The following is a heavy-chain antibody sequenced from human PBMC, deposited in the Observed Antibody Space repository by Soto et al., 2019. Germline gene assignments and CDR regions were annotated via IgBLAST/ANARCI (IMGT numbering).Heavy chain of an antibody. Sequence: GGSLRLSCAASGFTFSSYSMNWVRQAPGKGLEWVSSISSSSSYIYYADSVKGRFTISRDNAKNSLYLQMNSLRAEDTAVYYCARDLEEGSGWGSDAFDIWGQGTMVTVSS. CDR3: ARDLEEGSGWGSDAFDI. CDR2: ISSSSSYI. CDR1: GFTFSSYS. J-gene: IGHJ3*02. V-gene: IGHV3-21*01. D-gene: IGHD6-19*01.